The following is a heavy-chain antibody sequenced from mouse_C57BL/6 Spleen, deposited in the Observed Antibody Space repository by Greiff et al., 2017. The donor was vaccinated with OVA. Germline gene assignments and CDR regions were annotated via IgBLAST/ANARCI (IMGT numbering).Heavy chain of an antibody. D-gene: IGHD1-1*01. CDR1: GYTFTSYG. Sequence: VQLVESGAELARPGASVKLSCKASGYTFTSYGISWVKQRTGQGLEWIGEIYPRSGNTYYNEKFKGKATLTADKSSSTAYMELRSLTSEDSAVYFCARKVKSGNSDYWGQGTTLTVSS. CDR3: ARKVKSGNSDY. V-gene: IGHV1-81*01. CDR2: IYPRSGNT. J-gene: IGHJ2*01.